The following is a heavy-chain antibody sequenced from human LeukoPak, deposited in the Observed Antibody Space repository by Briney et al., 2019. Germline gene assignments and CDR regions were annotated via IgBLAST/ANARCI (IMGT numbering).Heavy chain of an antibody. V-gene: IGHV4-59*08. D-gene: IGHD4-17*01. CDR3: ARMGNPATVTTDY. J-gene: IGHJ4*02. Sequence: SETLSLTCTVSGGSMRSYYWSWIRQPPGKGLEWIGYIYYSGSTNYNPPLKSRVTISVDTSKNQFSLKLSSVTAADTAVYYCARMGNPATVTTDYWGQGTLVTVSS. CDR2: IYYSGST. CDR1: GGSMRSYY.